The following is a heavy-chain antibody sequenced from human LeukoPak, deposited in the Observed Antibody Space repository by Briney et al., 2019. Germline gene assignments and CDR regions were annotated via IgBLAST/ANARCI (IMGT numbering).Heavy chain of an antibody. CDR1: GYTFTSYD. CDR2: INPNSGNT. V-gene: IGHV1-8*01. CDR3: ARGSYSSSWYDWFDP. D-gene: IGHD6-13*01. Sequence: ASVTVSCKASGYTFTSYDINWVGQATGQGLEWMGLINPNSGNTGYAQKFQGRVTMTRNTSISTAYMELSSLRSEDTAVYYCARGSYSSSWYDWFDPWGQGTLVTVSS. J-gene: IGHJ5*02.